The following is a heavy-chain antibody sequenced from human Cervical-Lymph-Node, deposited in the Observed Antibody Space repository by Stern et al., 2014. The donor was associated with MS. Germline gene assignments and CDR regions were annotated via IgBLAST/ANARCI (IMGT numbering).Heavy chain of an antibody. D-gene: IGHD2-15*01. CDR2: ISAYNGNT. CDR1: GYTFTSYG. CDR3: ARVLLGSENAFDI. J-gene: IGHJ3*02. V-gene: IGHV1-18*01. Sequence: QLEQSGAEVKKPGASVKVSCTASGYTFTSYGISWVRQAPGQGLEWMGWISAYNGNTNYAQRLQGVVTMTTDSSTSTAYMELRSLRSDDTAVYYCARVLLGSENAFDIWGQGTMVTVSS.